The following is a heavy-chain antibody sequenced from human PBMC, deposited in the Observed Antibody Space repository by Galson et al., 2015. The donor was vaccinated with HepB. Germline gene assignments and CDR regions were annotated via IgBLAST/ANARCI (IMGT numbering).Heavy chain of an antibody. V-gene: IGHV3-30*18. CDR3: AKEDGPFVVVPAAFEWLRNYYYMDV. CDR1: GFTFSSYG. J-gene: IGHJ6*03. D-gene: IGHD2-2*01. Sequence: SLRLSCAASGFTFSSYGMHWVRQAPGKGLEWVAVISYDGSNKYYADSVKGRFTISRDNSKNTLYLQMNSLRAEDTAVYYCAKEDGPFVVVPAAFEWLRNYYYMDVWGKGTTVTVSS. CDR2: ISYDGSNK.